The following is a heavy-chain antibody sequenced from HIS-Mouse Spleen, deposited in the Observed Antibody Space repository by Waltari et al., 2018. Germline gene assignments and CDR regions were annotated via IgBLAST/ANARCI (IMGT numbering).Heavy chain of an antibody. CDR1: GYTFTGYY. CDR2: INPNSGGT. J-gene: IGHJ3*02. D-gene: IGHD1-26*01. CDR3: ASPHDGSYDAFDI. V-gene: IGHV1-2*02. Sequence: QVQLVQSGAEVKKPGASVKVSCKASGYTFTGYYMHWVRPAPGQEREWMGWINPNSGGTNYAQKVQGRVTMTRDTSISTAYMELSRLRSDDTAVYYCASPHDGSYDAFDIWGQGTMVTVSS.